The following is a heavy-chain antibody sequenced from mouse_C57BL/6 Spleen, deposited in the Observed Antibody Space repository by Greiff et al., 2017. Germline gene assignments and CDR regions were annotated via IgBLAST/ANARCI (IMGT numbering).Heavy chain of an antibody. Sequence: VQLKESVAELVRPGASVKLSCTASGFNIKNTYMHWVKQRPEQGLEWIGWIDPENGDTEYASKFQGKATITADTSSNTAYLQLSSLTSEDTAVYYCARPFAYWGQGTLVTVAA. V-gene: IGHV14-3*01. CDR2: IDPENGDT. CDR3: ARPFAY. J-gene: IGHJ3*01. CDR1: GFNIKNTY.